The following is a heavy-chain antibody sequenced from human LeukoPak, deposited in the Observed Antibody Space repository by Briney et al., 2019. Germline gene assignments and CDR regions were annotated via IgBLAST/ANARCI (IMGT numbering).Heavy chain of an antibody. CDR3: ARRPTPGLYYFDY. J-gene: IGHJ4*02. D-gene: IGHD3-22*01. CDR2: IIPIFGTA. V-gene: IGHV1-69*01. CDR1: GGTFSSYA. Sequence: ASVKVSCKASGGTFSSYAISRERQAPGQGLEWMGGIIPIFGTANYAQKFQGRVTITADESTSTAYMELSSLRSEDTAVYYCARRPTPGLYYFDYWGQGTLVTVSS.